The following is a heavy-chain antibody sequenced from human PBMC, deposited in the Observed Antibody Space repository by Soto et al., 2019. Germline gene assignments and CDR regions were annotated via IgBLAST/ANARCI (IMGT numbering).Heavy chain of an antibody. CDR2: IYWDDDK. Sequence: SGPTRVNPTQTLTLTFTFSGFSLSTSGVGVGWIRQPPGKALEWLALIYWDDDKRYSPSLKSRLTITKDTSKNQVVLTMTNLDPVDTATYYCAHYTVMVPGSYYYAMDVWGQGTTVSVSS. CDR1: GFSLSTSGVG. J-gene: IGHJ6*02. V-gene: IGHV2-5*02. CDR3: AHYTVMVPGSYYYAMDV. D-gene: IGHD5-18*01.